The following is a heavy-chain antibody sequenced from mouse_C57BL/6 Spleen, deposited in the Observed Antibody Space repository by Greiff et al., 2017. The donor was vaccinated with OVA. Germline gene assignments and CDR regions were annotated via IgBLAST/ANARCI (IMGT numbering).Heavy chain of an antibody. Sequence: EVQLQESGAELVRPGASVKLSCTASGFNIKDDYMHWVKQRPEQGLEWIGWIDPENGDTEYASKFQGKATITADTSSNTAYLQRSSLTSEDTAVYYCTTPIYYGNYWGQGTTLTVSS. D-gene: IGHD2-1*01. V-gene: IGHV14-4*01. CDR2: IDPENGDT. CDR1: GFNIKDDY. J-gene: IGHJ2*01. CDR3: TTPIYYGNY.